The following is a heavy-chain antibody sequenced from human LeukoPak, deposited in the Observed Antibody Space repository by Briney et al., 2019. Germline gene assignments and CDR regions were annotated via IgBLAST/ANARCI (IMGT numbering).Heavy chain of an antibody. CDR1: GGSIRNSDYY. Sequence: SETLSLTCTVSGGSIRNSDYYWGWIRQPPGKGLEWIGCIYYTGSTYYKPSLRGRVTVSIDTSMNQFSLRVDSVTAADTAIYYCARRTHSSSLTYWGQGALVTVSS. CDR3: ARRTHSSSLTY. D-gene: IGHD6-13*01. J-gene: IGHJ4*02. V-gene: IGHV4-39*01. CDR2: IYYTGST.